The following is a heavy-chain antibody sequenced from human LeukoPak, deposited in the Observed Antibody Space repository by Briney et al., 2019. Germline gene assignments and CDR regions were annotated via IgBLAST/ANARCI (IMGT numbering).Heavy chain of an antibody. CDR1: GFTFTHYW. Sequence: GGSLRLSCAASGFTFTHYWMHWVRQVPGKGLVWVSRSNSDGSSTSYADSVKGRFTISRDNAKKTVDLQMNSLRVEDMAVCYCVRDGDNGMDVWGQGTTVTVSS. CDR2: SNSDGSST. V-gene: IGHV3-74*01. J-gene: IGHJ6*02. D-gene: IGHD7-27*01. CDR3: VRDGDNGMDV.